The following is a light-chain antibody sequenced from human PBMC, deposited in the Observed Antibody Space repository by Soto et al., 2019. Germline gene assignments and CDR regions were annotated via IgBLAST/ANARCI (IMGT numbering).Light chain of an antibody. CDR2: GAS. CDR3: QQNSSSPRT. CDR1: QTVSITY. Sequence: PGESAALSCRASQTVSITYLTWYQQKPGQAPRLLIYGASKRATGIPDRFSGSGSGTDFTLTISRLEPEDFAMYYCQQNSSSPRTFGQGTKVDIK. V-gene: IGKV3-20*01. J-gene: IGKJ1*01.